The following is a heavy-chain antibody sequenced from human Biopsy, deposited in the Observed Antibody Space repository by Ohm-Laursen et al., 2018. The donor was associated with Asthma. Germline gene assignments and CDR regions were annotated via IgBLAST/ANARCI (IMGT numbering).Heavy chain of an antibody. Sequence: SDTLSLTWPVSGASITSSAYYWGWIRQPPGKGLEWIGSMYYGETTYSSPSLKSRVTISVDTSKNQFSLIVNSVTAADTAVYYCVRGSSSWHHGPFHCYYGLDVWGQGTTATVSS. V-gene: IGHV4-39*01. CDR3: VRGSSSWHHGPFHCYYGLDV. D-gene: IGHD6-13*01. CDR1: GASITSSAYY. CDR2: MYYGETT. J-gene: IGHJ6*02.